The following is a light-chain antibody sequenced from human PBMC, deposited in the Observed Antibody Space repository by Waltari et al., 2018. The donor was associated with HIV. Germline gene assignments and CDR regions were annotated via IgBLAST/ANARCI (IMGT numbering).Light chain of an antibody. V-gene: IGLV1-40*01. J-gene: IGLJ3*02. CDR3: QSYDSSLSASV. CDR2: DNN. CDR1: TSHIGADYD. Sequence: QSVLTQPPSVSGAPGQRVTVSCTGNTSHIGADYDLHWYQQVPGTAPKVVIYDNNNRPSGVPDRFSGSKSGASASLIIAGLQAEDEANYFCQSYDSSLSASVFGGGTKLTVL.